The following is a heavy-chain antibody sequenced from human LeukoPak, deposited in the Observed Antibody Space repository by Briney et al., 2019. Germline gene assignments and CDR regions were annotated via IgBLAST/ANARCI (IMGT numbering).Heavy chain of an antibody. Sequence: GGSLRLSCAASGFTFSSYEMNWVRQAPGKGLEWVSYISSSGSTIYYADSVKGRFTISRDNAKNSLYLQMNSLRAEDTAVYYCAPHGGYYYDSSGNWFDPWGQGTLVTVSS. V-gene: IGHV3-48*03. CDR3: APHGGYYYDSSGNWFDP. J-gene: IGHJ5*02. CDR1: GFTFSSYE. D-gene: IGHD3-22*01. CDR2: ISSSGSTI.